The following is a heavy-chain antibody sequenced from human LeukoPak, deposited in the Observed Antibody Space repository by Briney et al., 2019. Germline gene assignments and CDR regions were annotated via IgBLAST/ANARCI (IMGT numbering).Heavy chain of an antibody. V-gene: IGHV3-30*02. CDR1: GFNFSSYG. CDR2: IRYDGSNK. J-gene: IGHJ4*02. CDR3: AKTPTVRSNQIDY. Sequence: PGGSLRLSCAASGFNFSSYGMHWIRQAPGKGLAWVAFIRYDGSNKYYADSVKGRFTISRDNSKSTLYLQMNSLRAEDTAVYYCAKTPTVRSNQIDYCGQGTLVTVSS. D-gene: IGHD3-10*02.